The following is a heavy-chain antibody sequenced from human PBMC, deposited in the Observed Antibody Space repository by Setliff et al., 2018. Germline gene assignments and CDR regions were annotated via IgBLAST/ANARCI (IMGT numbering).Heavy chain of an antibody. Sequence: ASVKVSCKASGGTFSSYAISWVRQAPGQGLEWMGGIIPIFATANYPQKFQGRVTITTDESTSTAYMELRSLRSDDTAVYYCARVGQQLVSGDYWGQGTLVTVSS. V-gene: IGHV1-69*05. CDR1: GGTFSSYA. J-gene: IGHJ4*02. D-gene: IGHD6-13*01. CDR3: ARVGQQLVSGDY. CDR2: IIPIFATA.